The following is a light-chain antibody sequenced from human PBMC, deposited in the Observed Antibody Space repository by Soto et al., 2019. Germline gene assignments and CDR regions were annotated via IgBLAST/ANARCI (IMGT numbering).Light chain of an antibody. CDR1: QSVSSSY. Sequence: EIVLTQSPGTLSLSPGERATLSCRASQSVSSSYLAWYQQKPGQAPRPLIYGASSRATGIPDRFSGSGSGTDFTLTISRLEPEDFAVYYCQQYGSSLRTFGGGTKVEIK. CDR3: QQYGSSLRT. V-gene: IGKV3-20*01. J-gene: IGKJ4*01. CDR2: GAS.